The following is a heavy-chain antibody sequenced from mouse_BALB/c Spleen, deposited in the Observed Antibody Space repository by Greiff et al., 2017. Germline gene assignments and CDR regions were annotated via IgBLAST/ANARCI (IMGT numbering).Heavy chain of an antibody. Sequence: QVQLKESGAELVKPGASVKLSCKASGYTFTSYWMHWVKQRPGQGLEWIGEINPSNGRTNYNEKFKSKATLTVDKSSSTAYMQLSSLTSEDSAVYYCARDYPFYYAMDYWGQGTSVTVSS. CDR3: ARDYPFYYAMDY. D-gene: IGHD2-4*01. V-gene: IGHV1S81*02. J-gene: IGHJ4*01. CDR2: INPSNGRT. CDR1: GYTFTSYW.